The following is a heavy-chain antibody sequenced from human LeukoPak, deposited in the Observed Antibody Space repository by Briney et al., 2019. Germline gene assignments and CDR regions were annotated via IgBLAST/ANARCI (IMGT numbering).Heavy chain of an antibody. D-gene: IGHD3-3*01. CDR1: GGSISSGSYY. CDR3: ASSWSGYPDAFDI. Sequence: SETLSLTCTVSGGSISSGSYYWSWIRQPAGKGLEWIGRIYTSGSTNYNPSLKSRVTISVDTSKNQFSLKLSSVTSADTAVYYCASSWSGYPDAFDIWGQGTMVTVSS. J-gene: IGHJ3*02. CDR2: IYTSGST. V-gene: IGHV4-61*02.